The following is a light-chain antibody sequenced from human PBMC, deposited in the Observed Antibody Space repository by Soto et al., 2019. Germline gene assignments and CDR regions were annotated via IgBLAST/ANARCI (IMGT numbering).Light chain of an antibody. CDR1: QSLLHSNGYNY. J-gene: IGKJ1*01. V-gene: IGKV2-28*01. Sequence: DIVMTQSPLSLPVTPGEPASISCRSSQSLLHSNGYNYLDWYLQEPGQSPQLLIYLGSNRASGVPDRFSGSGSGTDFTLKISRVEAEDVGVYYCMQPLQSWKFGQGTKVDIK. CDR3: MQPLQSWK. CDR2: LGS.